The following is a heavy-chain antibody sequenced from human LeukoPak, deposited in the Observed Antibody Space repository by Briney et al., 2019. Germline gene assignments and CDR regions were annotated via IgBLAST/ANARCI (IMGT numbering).Heavy chain of an antibody. CDR1: GFTFSSYS. V-gene: IGHV3-21*01. Sequence: PGGSLTLPCAASGFTFSSYSVNWVPQAPGKGLEWVSCISSSSSYIHYAESVKGRFTISRDNAKNSLYLQMNSLRAEDTAVYYCARDRHYSDSSGYWTSSYYYMDVWGKGTTVTVSS. J-gene: IGHJ6*03. CDR2: ISSSSSYI. D-gene: IGHD3-22*01. CDR3: ARDRHYSDSSGYWTSSYYYMDV.